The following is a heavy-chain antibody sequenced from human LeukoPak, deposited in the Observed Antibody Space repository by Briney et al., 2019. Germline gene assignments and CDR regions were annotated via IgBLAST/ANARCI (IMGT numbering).Heavy chain of an antibody. V-gene: IGHV4-59*12. CDR2: IYYSGTT. CDR3: ARGGYGSGSYYRSHRFDY. CDR1: GGSISPYY. Sequence: SETLSLTCTVSGGSISPYYWSWIRQPPGRGLEWIGFIYYSGTTNYNPSLKSRVTISVDTSKNQFSLKLSSVTAADTAVYYCARGGYGSGSYYRSHRFDYWGQGTLVTVSS. J-gene: IGHJ4*02. D-gene: IGHD3-10*01.